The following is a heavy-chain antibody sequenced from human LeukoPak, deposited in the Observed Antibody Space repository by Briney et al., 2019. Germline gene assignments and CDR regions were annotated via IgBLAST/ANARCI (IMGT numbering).Heavy chain of an antibody. Sequence: GASVKVSCKASGYTFTGYYMHWVRQAPGQGLEWMGWINPNSGGTNYAQKFQGRVTMTRDTSISTAYMELSRLRSDDTAVYYCARVRGPSGSYSVYWGQGTLVTVSS. CDR2: INPNSGGT. V-gene: IGHV1-2*02. CDR3: ARVRGPSGSYSVY. D-gene: IGHD1-26*01. J-gene: IGHJ4*02. CDR1: GYTFTGYY.